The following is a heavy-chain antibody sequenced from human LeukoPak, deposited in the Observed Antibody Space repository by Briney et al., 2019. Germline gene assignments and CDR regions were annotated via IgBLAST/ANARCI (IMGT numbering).Heavy chain of an antibody. Sequence: GGSLRLSCAASGFTFSSYAMSWVRRAPGKGLEWVANIKQDGSEKYYVDSVKGRFTISRDNAKNSLYLQMNSLRAEDTAVYYCARIRAVAGQGSGVGMDVWGQGTTVTVSS. D-gene: IGHD6-19*01. CDR1: GFTFSSYA. V-gene: IGHV3-7*01. CDR2: IKQDGSEK. CDR3: ARIRAVAGQGSGVGMDV. J-gene: IGHJ6*02.